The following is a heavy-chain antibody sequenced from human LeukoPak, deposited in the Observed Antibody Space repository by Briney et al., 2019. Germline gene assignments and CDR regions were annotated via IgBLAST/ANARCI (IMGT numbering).Heavy chain of an antibody. CDR1: GYTFTSYG. CDR2: ISAYNGNT. V-gene: IGHV1-18*04. J-gene: IGHJ4*02. Sequence: ASVKVSCKASGYTFTSYGISWVRQAPGHRLEWMGWISAYNGNTNYAQKLQGRVTMTTDTSTSTAYMGLRRLRSDATAVYYCARENSGWFDYWGQGTLVTVSS. CDR3: ARENSGWFDY. D-gene: IGHD6-19*01.